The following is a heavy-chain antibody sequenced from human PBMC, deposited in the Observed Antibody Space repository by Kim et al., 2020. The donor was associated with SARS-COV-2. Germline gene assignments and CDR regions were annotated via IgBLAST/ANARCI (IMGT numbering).Heavy chain of an antibody. CDR3: ARGGLGADGNCTESFD. J-gene: IGHJ4*01. Sequence: SETLSLTCTVSGGPVSGTSDFWGWIRQPPGKGLEWIASIYSAERSYYTPSLRSRTTISVDTSKNQFSLKLYSMTAADTALYFCARGGLGADGNCTESFD. V-gene: IGHV4-39*07. D-gene: IGHD6-13*01. CDR2: IYSAERS. CDR1: GGPVSGTSDF.